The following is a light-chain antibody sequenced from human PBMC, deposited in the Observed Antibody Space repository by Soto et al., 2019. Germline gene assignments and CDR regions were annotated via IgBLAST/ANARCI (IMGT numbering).Light chain of an antibody. Sequence: EVAMTQSPSALSVSPGERATLSCRASQSVSSNLAWYQQKPGQAPRLLIYGAYNRATGIPDRFSGSGSGTDFTLTISRLEPEDFAVYYCQQYGSSRTFGQGTKVDIK. J-gene: IGKJ1*01. CDR2: GAY. CDR3: QQYGSSRT. CDR1: QSVSSN. V-gene: IGKV3-20*01.